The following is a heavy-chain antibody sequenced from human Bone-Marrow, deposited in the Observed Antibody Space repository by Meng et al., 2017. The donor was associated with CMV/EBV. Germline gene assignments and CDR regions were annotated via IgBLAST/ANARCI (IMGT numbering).Heavy chain of an antibody. D-gene: IGHD3-3*01. Sequence: GGSLRLSCAASGFTFSSYWMHWVRHAPGKGLVWVSRINSDGSITSYVDSVKRRFAIYRDDAKNTLYRQMNRLRVEDTAVYYCARYLTIFGGYYFDYWGQRTLVTVSS. CDR1: GFTFSSYW. V-gene: IGHV3-74*01. CDR2: INSDGSIT. J-gene: IGHJ4*02. CDR3: ARYLTIFGGYYFDY.